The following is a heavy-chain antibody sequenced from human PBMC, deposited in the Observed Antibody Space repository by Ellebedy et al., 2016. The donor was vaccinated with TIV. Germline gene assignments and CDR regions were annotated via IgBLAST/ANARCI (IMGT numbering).Heavy chain of an antibody. J-gene: IGHJ6*02. D-gene: IGHD5-12*01. CDR3: AREVAGGQGAMDV. CDR2: INSDGSST. CDR1: GFTFSSYW. Sequence: PGGSLRLSCAASGFTFSSYWMHWVRQAPGKGLVWVSRINSDGSSTSYADSVKGRFTISRDNSKNTVHREMNNLRVDDTAVYYCAREVAGGQGAMDVWGQGTTVTVSS. V-gene: IGHV3-74*01.